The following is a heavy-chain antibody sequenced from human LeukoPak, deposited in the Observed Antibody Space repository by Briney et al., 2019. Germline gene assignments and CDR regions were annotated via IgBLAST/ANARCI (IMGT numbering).Heavy chain of an antibody. D-gene: IGHD6-13*01. V-gene: IGHV3-33*01. CDR2: IWYDGSNK. Sequence: GRSLRLSCAASGFTFSVYGIHWVRQAPGKGLEWVAIIWYDGSNKYYADSVKGRFTISRDNSKNTLYLQMNSLRAEDTAVYYCARLIAAAGPFDYWGQGTLVTVSS. J-gene: IGHJ4*02. CDR1: GFTFSVYG. CDR3: ARLIAAAGPFDY.